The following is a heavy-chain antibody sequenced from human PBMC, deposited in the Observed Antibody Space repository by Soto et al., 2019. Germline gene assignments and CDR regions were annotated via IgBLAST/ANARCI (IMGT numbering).Heavy chain of an antibody. CDR3: ARAVGPTLFDY. J-gene: IGHJ4*02. V-gene: IGHV3-13*04. CDR1: GFTFSSYD. D-gene: IGHD2-15*01. Sequence: GGSLRLSCSASGFTFSSYDMHWVRQGTGKGLEWVSAIGTTGDTYYAGSVKGRFTISRENAKNSLYLQMNSLRAGDTAIYFCARAVGPTLFDYWGQGTLVTVSS. CDR2: IGTTGDT.